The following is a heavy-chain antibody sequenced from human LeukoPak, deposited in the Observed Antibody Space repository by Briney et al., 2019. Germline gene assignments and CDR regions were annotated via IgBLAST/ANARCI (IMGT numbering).Heavy chain of an antibody. V-gene: IGHV1-46*01. D-gene: IGHD3-22*01. Sequence: ASVKVSCKASGYTFTSYYMHWVRQAPGQGLEWMGIINPSGGSTTYAQKFQGRVTMTRDTSTSTVYMELSSLRSEDTAVYYCAREYYYDSSGPNWFDPWGQGTLVTVSS. CDR2: INPSGGST. J-gene: IGHJ5*02. CDR1: GYTFTSYY. CDR3: AREYYYDSSGPNWFDP.